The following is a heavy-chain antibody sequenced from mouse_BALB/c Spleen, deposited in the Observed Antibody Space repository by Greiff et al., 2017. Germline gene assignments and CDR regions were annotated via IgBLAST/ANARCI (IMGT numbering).Heavy chain of an antibody. D-gene: IGHD1-1*01. V-gene: IGHV1-66*01. Sequence: VQLQQSGPELVKPGASVKISCKASGYSFTSYYIHWVKQRPGQGLEWIGWIFPGSGNTKYNEKFKGKATLTADTSSSTAYMQLSSLTSEDSAVYFCATPSVDYAMDYWGQGTSVTVSS. CDR2: IFPGSGNT. J-gene: IGHJ4*01. CDR3: ATPSVDYAMDY. CDR1: GYSFTSYY.